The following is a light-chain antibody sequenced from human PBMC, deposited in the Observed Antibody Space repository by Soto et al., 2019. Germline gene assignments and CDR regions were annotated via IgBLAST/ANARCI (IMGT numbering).Light chain of an antibody. CDR3: QQYGSSPWT. V-gene: IGKV3-20*01. Sequence: EIVLTQSPDTLSLSPGERATLSCRASQSVSSSYLAWYQQKPGQAPRLLIYGASSRATGIPDRFSGSGSGKDFTLTISRLEPEDFAVYYCQQYGSSPWTFGQGTTGDIK. CDR1: QSVSSSY. J-gene: IGKJ1*01. CDR2: GAS.